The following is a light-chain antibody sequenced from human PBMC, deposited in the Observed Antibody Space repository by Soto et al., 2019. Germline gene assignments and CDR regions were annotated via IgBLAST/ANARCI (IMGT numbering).Light chain of an antibody. CDR2: GAS. CDR1: QSVSSSY. J-gene: IGKJ1*01. V-gene: IGKV3-20*01. Sequence: DIVRTQSPGTLSLSPGERATLSCRASQSVSSSYLAWYQQKPGQAPRLLIYGASSRATGTPDRFSGSGSRTDFTLTISRLEPEDFAVYYCQHYGSSRTFGQGTKVEIK. CDR3: QHYGSSRT.